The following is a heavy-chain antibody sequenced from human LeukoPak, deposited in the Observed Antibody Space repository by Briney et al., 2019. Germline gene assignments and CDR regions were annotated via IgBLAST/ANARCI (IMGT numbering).Heavy chain of an antibody. Sequence: ASVKVSCKASGYTFTGYYMHWVRQAPGQRLEWMGWINPNSGGTNYAQKFQGRVTMTRDTSISTAYMELSRLRSDDTAVYYCARGGVCSSTSCYNFDYWGQGTLVTVSS. CDR2: INPNSGGT. D-gene: IGHD2-2*01. CDR3: ARGGVCSSTSCYNFDY. CDR1: GYTFTGYY. V-gene: IGHV1-2*02. J-gene: IGHJ4*02.